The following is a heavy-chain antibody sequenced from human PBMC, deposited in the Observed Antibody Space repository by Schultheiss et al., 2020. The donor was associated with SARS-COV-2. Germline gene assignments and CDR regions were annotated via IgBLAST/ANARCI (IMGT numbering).Heavy chain of an antibody. CDR3: ARDLLTGDAFDI. CDR2: IYSGGYT. Sequence: GASLKISCAASGLTVSSNYMSWVRQAPGKGLEWVSVIYSGGYTDYADSVKGRFTISRDHSKNTLYLQMNSLRAEDTAVYFCARDLLTGDAFDIWGQGTMVTVSS. V-gene: IGHV3-53*01. D-gene: IGHD1-20*01. CDR1: GLTVSSNY. J-gene: IGHJ3*02.